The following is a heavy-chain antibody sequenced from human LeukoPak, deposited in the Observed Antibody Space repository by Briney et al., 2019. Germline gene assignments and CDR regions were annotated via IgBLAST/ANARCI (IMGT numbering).Heavy chain of an antibody. Sequence: GGSLRLSCATSGFTFSRYAMNSIRQAPGKGLEWVSFISSDTPNKNYADSVKGRFTISRDNAKKSVYLQLNSLRAEDTAMYYCARDLGGPDYWGQGTLVSVSS. J-gene: IGHJ4*02. V-gene: IGHV3-21*01. CDR1: GFTFSRYA. CDR2: ISSDTPNK. CDR3: ARDLGGPDY. D-gene: IGHD3-16*01.